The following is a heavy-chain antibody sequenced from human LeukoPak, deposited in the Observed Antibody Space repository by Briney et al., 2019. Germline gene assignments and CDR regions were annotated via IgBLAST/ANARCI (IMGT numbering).Heavy chain of an antibody. CDR2: INSGNGHT. CDR3: ARDDYGPLWY. Sequence: ASVNVSFKASGYTFTIYAMHWVGQAPGQRLEWMGWINSGNGHTKYSQEFQGRVTITRDTSASTAYMELSSLRSEDMGVYYCARDDYGPLWYWGQGTPVTVSS. V-gene: IGHV1-3*03. D-gene: IGHD4-17*01. CDR1: GYTFTIYA. J-gene: IGHJ4*02.